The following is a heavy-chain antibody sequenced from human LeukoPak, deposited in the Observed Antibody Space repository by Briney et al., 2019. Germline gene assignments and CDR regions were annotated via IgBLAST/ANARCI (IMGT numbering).Heavy chain of an antibody. CDR3: ARKECSGGSCYFDY. CDR1: GYTFTSYA. Sequence: ASVKVSCKASGYTFTSYAMNWVRQAPGQGLEWMGWINADNGNTKYAQEFQGRVTITRDTSASTAYMELSSLRSEDMAVYYCARKECSGGSCYFDYWGQGTLVTVSS. D-gene: IGHD2-15*01. CDR2: INADNGNT. V-gene: IGHV1-3*03. J-gene: IGHJ4*02.